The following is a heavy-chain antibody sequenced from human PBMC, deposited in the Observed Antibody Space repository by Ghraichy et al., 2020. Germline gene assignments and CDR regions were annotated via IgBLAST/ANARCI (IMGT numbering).Heavy chain of an antibody. CDR1: GGSISSSSYY. V-gene: IGHV4-39*01. CDR3: ARLGSSWQQLDY. CDR2: MYYSGST. J-gene: IGHJ4*02. D-gene: IGHD6-13*01. Sequence: SETLSLTCTVSGGSISSSSYYWGWIRQPPGKGLEWIGSMYYSGSTYYNPSLKSRVTISVDTSKNQFSLKLSSVTAADTAVYYCARLGSSWQQLDYWGQGTLVTVSS.